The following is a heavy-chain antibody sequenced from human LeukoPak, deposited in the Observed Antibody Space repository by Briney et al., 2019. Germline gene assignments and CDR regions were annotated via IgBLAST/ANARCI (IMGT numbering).Heavy chain of an antibody. D-gene: IGHD3-9*01. CDR2: ISGGGGST. J-gene: IGHJ4*02. Sequence: PGGSLRLSCAASGFTFRSYAMSWVRQAPGKGLEWVSAISGGGGSTYSADSVRGRCTPSRDTSKNTLCLQKNSLRAEDTAVYYCAKGPYAILTGYRYYFDYWGQGTLVTVSS. V-gene: IGHV3-23*01. CDR1: GFTFRSYA. CDR3: AKGPYAILTGYRYYFDY.